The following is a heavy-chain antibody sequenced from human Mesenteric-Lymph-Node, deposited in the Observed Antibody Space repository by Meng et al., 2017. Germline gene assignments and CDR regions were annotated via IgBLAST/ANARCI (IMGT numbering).Heavy chain of an antibody. CDR1: GFTFSDYY. V-gene: IGHV3-11*01. D-gene: IGHD2-21*02. CDR3: ARELDAVGVTAYDL. CDR2: ISSSGNTI. Sequence: QVQVVASGRALAMPGESLRHSCSVSGFTFSDYYMNWVRQAPGKGLEWISYISSSGNTIYYADSVKGRFTISRDIANNSLYLRVNSLRAEDTAIYYCARELDAVGVTAYDLWGQGTLVTVSS. J-gene: IGHJ4*02.